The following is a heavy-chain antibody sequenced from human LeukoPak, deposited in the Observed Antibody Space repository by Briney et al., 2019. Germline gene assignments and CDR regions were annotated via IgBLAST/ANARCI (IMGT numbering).Heavy chain of an antibody. Sequence: GGSLRLSCAASGFTISRYTMNWVRQAPGKGLEWVSSISASTSYIFYADSVKGRFTISSDNAENSVYLQMNSLRAEDTALYYCAREETHCTITNCRNPFDPWGQGTLVTVSS. CDR2: ISASTSYI. V-gene: IGHV3-21*01. CDR1: GFTISRYT. J-gene: IGHJ5*02. CDR3: AREETHCTITNCRNPFDP. D-gene: IGHD2-2*01.